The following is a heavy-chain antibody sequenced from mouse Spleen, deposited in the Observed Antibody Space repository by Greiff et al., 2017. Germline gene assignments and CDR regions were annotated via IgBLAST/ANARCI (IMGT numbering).Heavy chain of an antibody. CDR1: GYAFTNYL. Sequence: VQLQQSGAELVRPGTSVKVSCKASGYAFTNYLIEWVKQRPGQGLEWIGVINPGSGGTNYNEKFKGKATLTADKSSSTAYMQLSSLTSDDSAVYFCARGGYGLFDYWGQGTTLTVSS. V-gene: IGHV1-54*01. D-gene: IGHD2-10*02. CDR2: INPGSGGT. J-gene: IGHJ2*01. CDR3: ARGGYGLFDY.